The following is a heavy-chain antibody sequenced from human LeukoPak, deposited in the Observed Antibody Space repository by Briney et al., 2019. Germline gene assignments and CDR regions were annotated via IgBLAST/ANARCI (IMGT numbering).Heavy chain of an antibody. D-gene: IGHD2-21*01. Sequence: LETLSLTCTVSGDSISTYYWSWIRQPAGKGLEWIGRFYTSGSTNYNPSLKSRVTMSVGASKNQFSLKLSSVTAADTAVYYCARDRLWPSGYFDLWGRGTLVTVSS. J-gene: IGHJ2*01. CDR3: ARDRLWPSGYFDL. V-gene: IGHV4-4*07. CDR2: FYTSGST. CDR1: GDSISTYY.